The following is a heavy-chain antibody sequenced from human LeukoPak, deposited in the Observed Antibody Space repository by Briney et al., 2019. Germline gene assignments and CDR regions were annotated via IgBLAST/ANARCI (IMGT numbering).Heavy chain of an antibody. J-gene: IGHJ4*02. D-gene: IGHD3-22*01. CDR1: GGTFSSYA. Sequence: GASVKVSCKASGGTFSSYAISWVRQAPGQGLEWMGRIIPILGIANYAQKFQGRVTITADKSSSTAYMELSSLRSEDTAVYYCAIEHDYRYYYDSSGYRDWGQGTLVTVSS. CDR3: AIEHDYRYYYDSSGYRD. V-gene: IGHV1-69*04. CDR2: IIPILGIA.